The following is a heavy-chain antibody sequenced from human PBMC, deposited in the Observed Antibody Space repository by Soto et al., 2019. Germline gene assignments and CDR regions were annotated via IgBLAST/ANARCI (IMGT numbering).Heavy chain of an antibody. CDR1: GGSISSYY. Sequence: SETLSLTCTVSGGSISSYYWSWIRRPPGKGLEWIGYIYYSGSTNYNPSLKSRVTISVDTSKNQFSLKLSSVTAADTAVYYCARARYSRGDWFDPWGQGTLVTVSS. V-gene: IGHV4-59*01. D-gene: IGHD6-13*01. CDR2: IYYSGST. CDR3: ARARYSRGDWFDP. J-gene: IGHJ5*02.